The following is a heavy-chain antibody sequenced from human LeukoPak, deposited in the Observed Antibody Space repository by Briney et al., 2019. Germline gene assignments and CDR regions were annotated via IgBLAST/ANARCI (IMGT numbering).Heavy chain of an antibody. D-gene: IGHD1-14*01. CDR2: ISYDGNST. V-gene: IGHV3-30-3*01. J-gene: IGHJ4*02. CDR3: ARGKTATTSLNY. CDR1: GFTFNKYA. Sequence: GKSLRLSCAASGFTFNKYAIHWVRQAPGKGLEWVSVISYDGNSTYYADSVRGRLTISRDNSKNSLYLQVNSLRPEDTAVYYCARGKTATTSLNYWGQGTLVTVSS.